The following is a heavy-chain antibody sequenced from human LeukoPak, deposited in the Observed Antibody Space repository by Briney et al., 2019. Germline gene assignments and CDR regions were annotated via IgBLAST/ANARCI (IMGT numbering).Heavy chain of an antibody. CDR2: ISGSSGST. Sequence: PGGSLRLSCSASGFPFSCYAMIGLRHAPGKGVEWVSNISGSSGSTYYAVPVTGRFTISRDNSKNTLVLQMNSLRAQDTAVYYCAKVAPTRYFDCFSHGTLVTASS. V-gene: IGHV3-23*01. CDR3: AKVAPTRYFDC. J-gene: IGHJ4*01. D-gene: IGHD3-9*01. CDR1: GFPFSCYA.